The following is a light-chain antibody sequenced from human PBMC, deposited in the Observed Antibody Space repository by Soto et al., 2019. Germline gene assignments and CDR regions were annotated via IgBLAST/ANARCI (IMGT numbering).Light chain of an antibody. CDR1: SSNIGAGYD. CDR3: QSFDSSLSGVL. V-gene: IGLV1-40*01. CDR2: GNI. J-gene: IGLJ2*01. Sequence: QPVLTQPPSVSGAPGQRVTISCTGSSSNIGAGYDVHWYQQLPGAAPKLLIYGNINRPSGVPDRFSGSKSGTSASLAITGLQAEDEADYYCQSFDSSLSGVLFGGGTQLTVL.